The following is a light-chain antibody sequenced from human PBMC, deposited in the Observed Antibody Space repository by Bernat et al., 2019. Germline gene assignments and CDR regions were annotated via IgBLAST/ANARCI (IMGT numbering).Light chain of an antibody. V-gene: IGKV1-5*03. CDR3: QHLSQYSWA. J-gene: IGKJ1*01. CDR2: KVS. CDR1: QSVFKW. Sequence: DIQLTQSPSTLSASVGDRVTITCRASQSVFKWLAWYQQKPGKAPKLLIYKVSYLPSGGPSRFSGSGSETEFTLTISNLQSDDFATYYCQHLSQYSWAFGQGTRVDI.